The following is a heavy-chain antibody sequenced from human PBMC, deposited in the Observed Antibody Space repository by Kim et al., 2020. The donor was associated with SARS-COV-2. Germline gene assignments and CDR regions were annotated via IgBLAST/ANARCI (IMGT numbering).Heavy chain of an antibody. CDR2: IYSSGIT. V-gene: IGHV4-4*07. J-gene: IGHJ4*02. CDR1: GVSISGYY. D-gene: IGHD1-7*01. CDR3: ARDAAQLDLAFDY. Sequence: SETLSLTCAVSGVSISGYYWSWIRQPAGKGLEWIGRIYSSGITNYNPSLRRRIIMSVDTSKNQFSLNLTSITAADTAIYYCARDAAQLDLAFDYCGQGTPATASS.